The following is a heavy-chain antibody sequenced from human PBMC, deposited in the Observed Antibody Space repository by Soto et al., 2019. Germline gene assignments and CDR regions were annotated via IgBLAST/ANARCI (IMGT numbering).Heavy chain of an antibody. CDR3: ARDRFKDYYDSSGYLNWFDP. Sequence: VGSLRLSCAASGFTFSSYAMHWVRQAPGKGLEWVAVISYDGSNKYHADSVKGRFTISRDNSKNTLYLQMNSLRAEDTAVYYCARDRFKDYYDSSGYLNWFDPWGQGTLVTVSS. J-gene: IGHJ5*02. D-gene: IGHD3-22*01. CDR2: ISYDGSNK. V-gene: IGHV3-30-3*01. CDR1: GFTFSSYA.